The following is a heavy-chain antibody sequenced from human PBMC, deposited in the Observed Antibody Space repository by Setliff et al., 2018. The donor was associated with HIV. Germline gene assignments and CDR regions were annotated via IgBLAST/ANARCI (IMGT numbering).Heavy chain of an antibody. Sequence: GASVKVSCKASGGTFSSYAISWVRQAPGQGLEWMGGIIPILGIANYAQKFQGRVTITADKSTSTAYTELSSLRSEDTAVYYCARGRVLRGYYYYYMDVWGKGTTVTVSS. CDR3: ARGRVLRGYYYYYMDV. CDR2: IIPILGIA. CDR1: GGTFSSYA. D-gene: IGHD3-3*01. V-gene: IGHV1-69*10. J-gene: IGHJ6*03.